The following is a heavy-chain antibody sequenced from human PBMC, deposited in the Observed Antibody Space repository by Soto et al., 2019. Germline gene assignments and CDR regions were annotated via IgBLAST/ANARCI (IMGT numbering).Heavy chain of an antibody. Sequence: ASVKVSCKASGYTFTSYYMHWVRQAPGQGLEWMGIINPSGGSTSYAQKFQGRVTMTRDTSTSTVYMELSSLRSEDTAVYYCARDSASTTVTTDASAFDIWGQGTMVTVSS. CDR3: ARDSASTTVTTDASAFDI. D-gene: IGHD4-17*01. CDR2: INPSGGST. V-gene: IGHV1-46*03. J-gene: IGHJ3*02. CDR1: GYTFTSYY.